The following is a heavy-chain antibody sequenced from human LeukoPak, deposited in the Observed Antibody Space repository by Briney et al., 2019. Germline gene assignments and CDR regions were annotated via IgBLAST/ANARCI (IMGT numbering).Heavy chain of an antibody. Sequence: SVKVSCKASGGTFSSYAISWVRQGPGQGLEWMGRIIPILGIANYAQKFQGRVTITADKSTSTAYMELSRLRSEDTAVYYCASGRNSGTYYDIPWGQGTLVTVSS. D-gene: IGHD3-9*01. J-gene: IGHJ5*02. CDR3: ASGRNSGTYYDIP. CDR2: IIPILGIA. V-gene: IGHV1-69*04. CDR1: GGTFSSYA.